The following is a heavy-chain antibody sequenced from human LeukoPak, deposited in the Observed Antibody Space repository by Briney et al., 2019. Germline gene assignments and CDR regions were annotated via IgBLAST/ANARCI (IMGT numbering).Heavy chain of an antibody. CDR1: GFTFSSYS. Sequence: PGGSLRLSCAASGFTFSSYSMNWVRQAPGKGLEWISYISGHSSTIYYADSVKGRFTISRDNAKNSLYLQMNSLRAEDTAVYYCARERGYSYGLDYWGQGTLVTVSS. CDR3: ARERGYSYGLDY. CDR2: ISGHSSTI. D-gene: IGHD5-18*01. J-gene: IGHJ4*02. V-gene: IGHV3-48*04.